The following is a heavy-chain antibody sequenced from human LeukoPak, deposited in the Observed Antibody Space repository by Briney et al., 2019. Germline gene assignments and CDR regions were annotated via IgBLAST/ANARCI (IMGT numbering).Heavy chain of an antibody. D-gene: IGHD4-17*01. CDR2: IYYSGST. Sequence: KPSETLSLTCTVSGYSISSSSYYWGWIRQPPGKGLEWIGSIYYSGSTYYNPSLKSRVTISVDTSRNQFSLKLSSVTAADTAVYYCARRVDYGDYLGGGNWFDPWGQGTLVTVSS. CDR1: GYSISSSSYY. J-gene: IGHJ5*02. CDR3: ARRVDYGDYLGGGNWFDP. V-gene: IGHV4-39*01.